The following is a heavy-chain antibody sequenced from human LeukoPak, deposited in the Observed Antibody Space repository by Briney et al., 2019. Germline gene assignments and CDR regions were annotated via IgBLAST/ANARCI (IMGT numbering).Heavy chain of an antibody. CDR3: ARDSSGVSTRPDDY. Sequence: ASVNVSCKASGGTFSSYAISWVRQAPGQGLEWMGGIIPIFGTANYAQKFQGRVTITADESTSTAYMELSSLRSEDTAVYYCARDSSGVSTRPDDYWGQGTLVTVSS. D-gene: IGHD2-2*01. CDR2: IIPIFGTA. V-gene: IGHV1-69*13. CDR1: GGTFSSYA. J-gene: IGHJ4*02.